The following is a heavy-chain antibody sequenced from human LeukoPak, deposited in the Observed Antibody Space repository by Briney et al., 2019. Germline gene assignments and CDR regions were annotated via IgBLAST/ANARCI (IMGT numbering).Heavy chain of an antibody. D-gene: IGHD2-2*01. Sequence: GGSLRLSCAASGFTFSSYAMHWVRQAPGKGLEWVAVISYDGSNKYYADSVKGRFTISRDNSKNTLYLQLDSLRAEDTAVYYCARGGCSSTSCYGDYWGQGTLVTVCS. CDR2: ISYDGSNK. V-gene: IGHV3-30-3*01. CDR1: GFTFSSYA. J-gene: IGHJ4*02. CDR3: ARGGCSSTSCYGDY.